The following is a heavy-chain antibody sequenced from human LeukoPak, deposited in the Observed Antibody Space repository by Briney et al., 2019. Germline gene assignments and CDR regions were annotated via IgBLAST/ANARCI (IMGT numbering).Heavy chain of an antibody. Sequence: SETLSLTCTVSGGSISSSSYYWGWIRQPPGQGLEWIGSIYYSGSTYYNPSLKSRVTISVDTSKNQFSLKLSSVTAADTAVYYCARLISSAPISWGQGTLVTVSS. D-gene: IGHD6-6*01. CDR1: GGSISSSSYY. CDR2: IYYSGST. J-gene: IGHJ4*02. CDR3: ARLISSAPIS. V-gene: IGHV4-39*01.